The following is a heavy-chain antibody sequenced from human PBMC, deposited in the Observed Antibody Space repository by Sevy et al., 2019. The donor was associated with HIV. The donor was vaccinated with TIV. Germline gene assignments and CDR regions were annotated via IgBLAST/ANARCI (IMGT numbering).Heavy chain of an antibody. D-gene: IGHD6-19*01. J-gene: IGHJ4*02. CDR2: IIPILGTV. Sequence: ASVKVSCKASGGTFSSYGISWVRQAPGQGLEWMGGIIPILGTVNYAQKFQGRVTITADESTKTAYMELSSLRSEDTAVYYCARGGGNGWYYFDCWGQETLVTVSS. CDR1: GGTFSSYG. CDR3: ARGGGNGWYYFDC. V-gene: IGHV1-69*13.